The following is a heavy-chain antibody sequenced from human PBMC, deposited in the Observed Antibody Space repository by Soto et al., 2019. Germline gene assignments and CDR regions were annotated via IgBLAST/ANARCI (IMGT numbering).Heavy chain of an antibody. Sequence: VSGPTLVNPTQTLTLTCTFAGFSLSSSGVGVGWIRQPPGKALEWLALIYWDDDKRYSPSLKSRLTITKDTSKNQVVLTMTNMDPVDTATYYCAHGHMVGATKYNWFDPWGQGTLVTVSS. D-gene: IGHD1-26*01. CDR2: IYWDDDK. V-gene: IGHV2-5*02. CDR1: GFSLSSSGVG. CDR3: AHGHMVGATKYNWFDP. J-gene: IGHJ5*02.